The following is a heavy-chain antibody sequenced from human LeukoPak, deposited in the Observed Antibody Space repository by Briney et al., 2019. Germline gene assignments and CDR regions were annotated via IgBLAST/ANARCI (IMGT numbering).Heavy chain of an antibody. CDR2: IYHSGST. Sequence: SETLSLTRAVSGYSISSGYYWGWIRQPPGKGLEWIGSIYHSGSTYYNPSLKSRVIISVDTSKNQFPLKLSSVTAADTAVYYCARGDFGWFGYWGQGTLVTVSS. J-gene: IGHJ4*02. CDR1: GYSISSGYY. CDR3: ARGDFGWFGY. V-gene: IGHV4-38-2*01. D-gene: IGHD3-9*01.